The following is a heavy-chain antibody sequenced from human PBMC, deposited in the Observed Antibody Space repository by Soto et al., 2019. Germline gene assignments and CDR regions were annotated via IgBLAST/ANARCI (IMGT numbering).Heavy chain of an antibody. CDR2: MNPNSGNT. D-gene: IGHD1-7*01. CDR3: ARWTNLELLHYYYYGMDV. V-gene: IGHV1-8*01. CDR1: GYTFTSYD. J-gene: IGHJ6*02. Sequence: GASVKVSGKASGYTFTSYDINWVRQATGQGLEWMGWMNPNSGNTGYAQKFQGRVTMTRNTSISTAYMELSSLRSEDTAVYYCARWTNLELLHYYYYGMDVWGQGTTVTVSS.